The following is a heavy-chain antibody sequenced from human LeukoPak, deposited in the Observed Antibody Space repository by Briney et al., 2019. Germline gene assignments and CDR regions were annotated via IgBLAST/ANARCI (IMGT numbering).Heavy chain of an antibody. Sequence: GGSLRLSCAASGFTFSSYAMSWVRQAPGKGLEWVSAISGSGGSTYYADSVKGRFTISRDNSKNTLYLLMNSLRAEDTAVYYCAKDRITMVRGVPNDAFDIWGQGTMVTVSS. CDR2: ISGSGGST. CDR1: GFTFSSYA. V-gene: IGHV3-23*01. D-gene: IGHD3-10*01. J-gene: IGHJ3*02. CDR3: AKDRITMVRGVPNDAFDI.